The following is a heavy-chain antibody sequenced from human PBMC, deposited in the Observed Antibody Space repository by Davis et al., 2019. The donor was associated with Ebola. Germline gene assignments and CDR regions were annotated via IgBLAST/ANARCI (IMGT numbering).Heavy chain of an antibody. V-gene: IGHV3-7*03. J-gene: IGHJ4*02. Sequence: PGGSLRLSCAASGFTFSSYWMSWVRQAPGNGLEWVANIKQDGSEKYYVDSVRGRFTISRDNSKNTLHLQMKSLRAEDTAVYYCAKDLRAVAGTIDYWGQGTLVTVSS. CDR3: AKDLRAVAGTIDY. D-gene: IGHD6-19*01. CDR2: IKQDGSEK. CDR1: GFTFSSYW.